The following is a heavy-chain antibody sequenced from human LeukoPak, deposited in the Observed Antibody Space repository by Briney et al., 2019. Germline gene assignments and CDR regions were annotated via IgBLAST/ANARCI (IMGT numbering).Heavy chain of an antibody. CDR3: ARGGASSRPFPY. V-gene: IGHV4-59*01. CDR1: GGSMSTYF. D-gene: IGHD2-2*01. J-gene: IGHJ4*02. CDR2: ISYSGTT. Sequence: KPSETLSLTCTVSGGSMSTYFWSWIRQPPGKGPEWIGFISYSGTTNYNPSLKSRVTISVDTSKNQFSLKVNSMTAADTAVYYCARGGASSRPFPYWGQGPLVTVSS.